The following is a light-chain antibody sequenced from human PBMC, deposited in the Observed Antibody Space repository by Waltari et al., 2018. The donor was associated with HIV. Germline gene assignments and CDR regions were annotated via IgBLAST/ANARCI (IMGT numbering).Light chain of an antibody. V-gene: IGLV2-14*01. CDR1: SSDVGGSTL. CDR3: SSYTSSTPYV. J-gene: IGLJ1*01. CDR2: EVS. Sequence: QSALPQPASVSGSPGQSTPLSCTGTSSDVGGSTLFSWYQQHPAKAPKLMIYEVSNRPSGVSNRFSGSKSGNTASLTISGLQAEDEADYYCSSYTSSTPYVFGTGTKVTVL.